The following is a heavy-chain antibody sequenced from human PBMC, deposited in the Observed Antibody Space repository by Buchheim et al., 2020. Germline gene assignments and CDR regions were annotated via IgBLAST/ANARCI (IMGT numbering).Heavy chain of an antibody. V-gene: IGHV3-7*01. CDR3: ARDPMVRGVIPTPFDY. Sequence: EVQLVESGGGLVQPGGSLRLSCAASGFTFSSYWMSWVRQAPGKGLEWVANIKPDGSEKYYVDSVKGRFTISRDNAKNSLYLQMNSLRAEDTAVYYCARDPMVRGVIPTPFDYWGQGTL. CDR2: IKPDGSEK. D-gene: IGHD3-10*01. CDR1: GFTFSSYW. J-gene: IGHJ4*02.